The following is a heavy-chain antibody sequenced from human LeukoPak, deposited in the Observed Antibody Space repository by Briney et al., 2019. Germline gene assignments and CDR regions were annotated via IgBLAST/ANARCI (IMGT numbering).Heavy chain of an antibody. Sequence: PSETLSLTRTVSGGSISSSSYYWGWIRQPPGKGLEWIGSIYYSGSTYYNPSLKSRVTISVDTSKNQFSLKLSSVTAADTAVYYCARAALGSGSYRYWGQGTLVTVSS. V-gene: IGHV4-39*01. J-gene: IGHJ4*02. CDR3: ARAALGSGSYRY. CDR1: GGSISSSSYY. CDR2: IYYSGST. D-gene: IGHD3-10*01.